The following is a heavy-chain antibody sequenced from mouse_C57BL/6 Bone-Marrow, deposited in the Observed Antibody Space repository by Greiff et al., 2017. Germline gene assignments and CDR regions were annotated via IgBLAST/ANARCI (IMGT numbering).Heavy chain of an antibody. CDR2: IYPGNSDT. CDR1: GYTFTSYW. CDR3: TRWGANWALFDY. Sequence: EVQLQQSGTVLARPGASVKMSCKTSGYTFTSYWMHWVKQRPGQGLEWIGAIYPGNSDTSYNQKFKGKAKLTAVTSASTAYMELSSLTHEDSAVYYCTRWGANWALFDYWGQGTTLTVSS. J-gene: IGHJ2*01. V-gene: IGHV1-5*01. D-gene: IGHD4-1*01.